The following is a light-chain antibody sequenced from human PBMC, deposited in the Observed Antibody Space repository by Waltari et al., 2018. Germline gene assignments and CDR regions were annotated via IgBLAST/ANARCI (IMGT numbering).Light chain of an antibody. V-gene: IGLV1-47*01. Sequence: QSVLTQPPPASGPPGQGVTISCSGSSSNIGSNYVYWYQQLPGTAPKLLIYRNNQRPSGVPDRFSGSKSATSASLAISGLRSEDEADYYCATWDDSLSGWVFGGGTKLTVL. J-gene: IGLJ3*02. CDR1: SSNIGSNY. CDR3: ATWDDSLSGWV. CDR2: RNN.